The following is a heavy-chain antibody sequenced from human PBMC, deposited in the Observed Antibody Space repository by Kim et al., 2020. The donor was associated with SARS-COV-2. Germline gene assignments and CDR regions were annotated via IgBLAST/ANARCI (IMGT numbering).Heavy chain of an antibody. CDR3: ARGGYGSNWFDP. V-gene: IGHV4-34*01. Sequence: SETLSLTCAVYGGSFSGYYWSWIRQPPGKGLEWIGEINHSGSTNYNPSLKSRVTISVDTSKNQFSLKLSSVTAADTAVYYCARGGYGSNWFDPWGQGTLVTVSS. CDR1: GGSFSGYY. CDR2: INHSGST. J-gene: IGHJ5*02. D-gene: IGHD2-15*01.